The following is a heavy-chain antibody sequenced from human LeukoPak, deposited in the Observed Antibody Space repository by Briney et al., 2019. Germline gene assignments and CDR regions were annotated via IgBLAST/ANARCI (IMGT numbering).Heavy chain of an antibody. J-gene: IGHJ4*02. Sequence: PSQTLSLTCTVSGGSISSGSYYWSWIRQPAGKGLEWIGRVYTSGRTDYNPSLKSRVTISVDTSKNQFSLRLNSVTAADTAVYYCARSVDGRYSGSYFDYWGQGTLVTVSS. CDR2: VYTSGRT. CDR1: GGSISSGSYY. V-gene: IGHV4-61*02. D-gene: IGHD1-26*01. CDR3: ARSVDGRYSGSYFDY.